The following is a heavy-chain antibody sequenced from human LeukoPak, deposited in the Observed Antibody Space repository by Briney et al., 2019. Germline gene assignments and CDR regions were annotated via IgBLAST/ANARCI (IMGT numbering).Heavy chain of an antibody. J-gene: IGHJ4*02. V-gene: IGHV3-21*01. Sequence: PGGSLRLSCAASGFTFSSYSMNWVRQAPGKGLEWVSSISSSSYIYYADSVKGRFTISRDNAKNSLYLQMNSLRAEDTAVYYCARDRGDYVFDYWGQGTLVTVSS. CDR2: ISSSSYI. D-gene: IGHD3-16*01. CDR1: GFTFSSYS. CDR3: ARDRGDYVFDY.